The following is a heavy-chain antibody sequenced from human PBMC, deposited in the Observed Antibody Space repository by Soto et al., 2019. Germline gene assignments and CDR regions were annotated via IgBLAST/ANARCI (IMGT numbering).Heavy chain of an antibody. CDR1: GYTFTSYA. Sequence: QVQLVQSGAEEKKPGASVKVTCKASGYTFTSYAMHWVRQAPGQRLEWMGWINAGNGNTKYSQKFQGRVTITRDTSASTAYMELSSLRSEDTAVYYCARGISPYYFDYWGQGTLVTVSS. J-gene: IGHJ4*02. D-gene: IGHD1-20*01. V-gene: IGHV1-3*05. CDR2: INAGNGNT. CDR3: ARGISPYYFDY.